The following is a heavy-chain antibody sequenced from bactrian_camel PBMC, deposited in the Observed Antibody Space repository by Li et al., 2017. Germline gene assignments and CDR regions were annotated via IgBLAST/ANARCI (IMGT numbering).Heavy chain of an antibody. J-gene: IGHJ4*01. D-gene: IGHD1*01. V-gene: IGHV3S53*01. Sequence: QLVESGGGSVQAGGSLRLSCAASGYTTSRDCMGWFRQAPGKEREGVAIIEGFGRSTYADSVKGRFTISKDNARNTLYLQMNSLKPEDTGTYICAADIGPFLPSVSHMWTGDYFGQGTQVTVS. CDR2: IEGFGRS. CDR1: GYTTSRDC.